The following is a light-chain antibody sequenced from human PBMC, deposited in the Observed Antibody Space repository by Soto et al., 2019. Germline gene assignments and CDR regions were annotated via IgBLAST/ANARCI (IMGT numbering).Light chain of an antibody. CDR2: GAS. Sequence: EIVLTQSPGTLSLSPGERVTLSCRASQSVSNSYLAWHQQKPGRAPRLLIYGASSRPTGIPDRFSGSGSGTDFTLTISRLEPEDSAVYYCQQYGTSPYTFGQGTKLEI. V-gene: IGKV3-20*01. CDR1: QSVSNSY. CDR3: QQYGTSPYT. J-gene: IGKJ2*01.